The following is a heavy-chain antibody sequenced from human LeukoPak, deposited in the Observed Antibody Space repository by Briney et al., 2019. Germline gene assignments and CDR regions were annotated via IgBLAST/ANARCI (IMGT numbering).Heavy chain of an antibody. CDR3: ASRDGYNADY. CDR1: GFTFSSYS. D-gene: IGHD5-24*01. V-gene: IGHV3-48*04. Sequence: GGSLRLSCAASGFTFSSYSMNWVRQAPGKGLEWVSYISSSSSTIYYADSVKGRFTISRDNAKNSLYLQMNSLGAEDTAVYYCASRDGYNADYWGQGTLVTVSP. J-gene: IGHJ4*02. CDR2: ISSSSSTI.